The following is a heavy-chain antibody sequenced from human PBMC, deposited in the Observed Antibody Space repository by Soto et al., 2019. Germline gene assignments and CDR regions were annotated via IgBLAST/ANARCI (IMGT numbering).Heavy chain of an antibody. CDR3: ARGSQYYYDGSGPLDC. CDR1: GFTFSTYT. J-gene: IGHJ4*02. D-gene: IGHD3-22*01. Sequence: GGSLRLSCAASGFTFSTYTIHWVRQAPGKGLEWVALISYDGSNNYYADSVKGRFTISRDNSKNTLYLQMTSLRAGDTAVYFCARGSQYYYDGSGPLDCWGQGTLVTVSS. CDR2: ISYDGSNN. V-gene: IGHV3-30-3*01.